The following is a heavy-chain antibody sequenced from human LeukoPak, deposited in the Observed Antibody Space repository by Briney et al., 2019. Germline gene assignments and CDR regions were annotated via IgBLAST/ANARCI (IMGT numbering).Heavy chain of an antibody. CDR1: GYTFTSYD. CDR2: MNPNSGNT. V-gene: IGHV1-8*01. Sequence: ASVKVSCKASGYTFTSYDINWVRQATGQGLEWMGWMNPNSGNTGYAQKFQGRVTITADEPTGTVYMELRSLRYEDTAVYYCARGGYCSGGVCPDAFDLWGQGTMVTVSS. CDR3: ARGGYCSGGVCPDAFDL. J-gene: IGHJ3*01. D-gene: IGHD2-8*02.